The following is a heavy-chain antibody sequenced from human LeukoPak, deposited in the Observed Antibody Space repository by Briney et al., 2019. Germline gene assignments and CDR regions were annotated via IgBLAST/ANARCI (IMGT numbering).Heavy chain of an antibody. CDR1: GGSFSGYY. CDR2: INHSGST. D-gene: IGHD6-19*01. CDR3: ARASDSSGWYYYYYGMDV. V-gene: IGHV4-34*01. J-gene: IGHJ6*02. Sequence: PSETLSLTCAVYGGSFSGYYWSWIRQPPGKGLEWIGEINHSGSTNYNPSLKSRVTISVDTSKNQFSLKLSSVTAADTAVYYCARASDSSGWYYYYYGMDVWGQGTTVTVSS.